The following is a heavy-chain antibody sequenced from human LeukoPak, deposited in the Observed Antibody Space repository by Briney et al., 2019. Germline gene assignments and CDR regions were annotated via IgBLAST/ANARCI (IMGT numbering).Heavy chain of an antibody. D-gene: IGHD3-10*01. J-gene: IGHJ3*02. CDR1: GFTFSDYY. CDR3: ARDRAWASDI. V-gene: IGHV3-11*04. CDR2: ISGSGRTI. Sequence: GGSLRLSCAASGFTFSDYYMSWIRQAPGKGLEWVSYISGSGRTIDYADSVRGRFTISRDNAKDSLYLQMNSLRDEDTAVYYCARDRAWASDIWGQGTMVTASS.